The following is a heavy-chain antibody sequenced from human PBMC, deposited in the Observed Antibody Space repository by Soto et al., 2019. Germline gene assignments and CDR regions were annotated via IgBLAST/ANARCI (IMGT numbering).Heavy chain of an antibody. D-gene: IGHD6-6*01. CDR3: ATLSPYSSSSVDY. Sequence: PSETLSLTCTVSGGTISNGDYSWSWIRQPPGKGLEWIGYIYYSGSTYYNPSLKRRVTISVDTSKNQFALKLSSVTAADTAVYYCATLSPYSSSSVDYWGQGTLVTVSS. J-gene: IGHJ4*02. V-gene: IGHV4-30-4*01. CDR2: IYYSGST. CDR1: GGTISNGDYS.